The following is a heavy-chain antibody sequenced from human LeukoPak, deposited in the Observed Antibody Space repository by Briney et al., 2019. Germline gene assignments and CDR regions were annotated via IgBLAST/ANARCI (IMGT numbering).Heavy chain of an antibody. CDR1: GGSIGTLY. CDR3: ARALPFWSGYYTGGWFDP. D-gene: IGHD3-3*01. J-gene: IGHJ5*02. CDR2: IYYNGDT. Sequence: PSETLSLTCTVSGGSIGTLYWSWIRQPPGKGLEWIGYIYYNGDTNYNPSLKSRVTISVDTSKNQFSLKLSSVTAADTAVYYCARALPFWSGYYTGGWFDPWGQGTLVTVSS. V-gene: IGHV4-59*08.